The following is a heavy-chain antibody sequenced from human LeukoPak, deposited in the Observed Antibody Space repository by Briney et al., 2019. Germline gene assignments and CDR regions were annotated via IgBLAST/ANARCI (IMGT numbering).Heavy chain of an antibody. CDR1: GFTFSSYA. V-gene: IGHV3-23*01. D-gene: IGHD3-10*01. CDR2: ISGSGGST. Sequence: GGSLRLSCAASGFTFSSYAMSWVRQAPGKGLEWVSAISGSGGSTYYADSVKGRFTISRDNARSTLYLQMSSLRAEDTAVYCCATDSGHAFSFWGQGTMVTVSS. J-gene: IGHJ3*01. CDR3: ATDSGHAFSF.